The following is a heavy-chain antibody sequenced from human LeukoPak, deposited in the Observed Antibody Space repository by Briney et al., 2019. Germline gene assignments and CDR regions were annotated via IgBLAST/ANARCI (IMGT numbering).Heavy chain of an antibody. V-gene: IGHV4-39*07. CDR1: GASISSSNYY. J-gene: IGHJ3*02. CDR2: IHYSGGT. Sequence: SETLSVTCTVSGASISSSNYYWGWIRQPPGKGLEWIADIHYSGGTYYNPSLKNRVTISVDTSENQFSLKLSSVTAADTAVYFCARENYCNGGSCYAEAFEIWGQGTLVTVSS. CDR3: ARENYCNGGSCYAEAFEI. D-gene: IGHD2-15*01.